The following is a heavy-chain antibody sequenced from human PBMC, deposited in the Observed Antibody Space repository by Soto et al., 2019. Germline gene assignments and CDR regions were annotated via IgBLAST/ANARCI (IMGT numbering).Heavy chain of an antibody. J-gene: IGHJ4*02. D-gene: IGHD3-3*01. V-gene: IGHV3-7*01. Sequence: GGSLRLSCAASGFTFSSYWMSWVRQAPGKGLEWVANIKQDGSEKYYVDSVKGRFTISRDNAKNSLYLQMNSLRAEDTAVYYCARDLHVLDFWSGYYTAFDYWGQGTLVTVSS. CDR3: ARDLHVLDFWSGYYTAFDY. CDR2: IKQDGSEK. CDR1: GFTFSSYW.